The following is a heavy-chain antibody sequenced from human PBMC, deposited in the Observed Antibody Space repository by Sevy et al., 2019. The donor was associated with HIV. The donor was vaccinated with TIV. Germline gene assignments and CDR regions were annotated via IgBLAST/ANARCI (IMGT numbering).Heavy chain of an antibody. Sequence: ETLSLTCTVSGGSISSHYWTWIRQPPGKGLEWIGYIYYSGSTNYNPSLKSRVTISVDTSKNQFSLKLSSVTAADTAVYYCARHEALAYCGGDCYRQGFDYWGQGTLVTVSS. D-gene: IGHD2-21*02. CDR3: ARHEALAYCGGDCYRQGFDY. V-gene: IGHV4-59*08. CDR1: GGSISSHY. J-gene: IGHJ4*02. CDR2: IYYSGST.